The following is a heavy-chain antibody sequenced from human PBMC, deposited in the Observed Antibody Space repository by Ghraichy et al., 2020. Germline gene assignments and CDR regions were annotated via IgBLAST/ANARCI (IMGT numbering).Heavy chain of an antibody. J-gene: IGHJ4*02. Sequence: GGSLRLSCAASGFTFSTYAMSWVRQAPGKGLEWVSSITDNGDRTFDADSVRGRFTISSDNSKNFLFLQMHSLGAEDTALYFCETRDIWGQGTRVTVSS. CDR3: ETRDI. V-gene: IGHV3-23*01. D-gene: IGHD5-24*01. CDR2: ITDNGDRT. CDR1: GFTFSTYA.